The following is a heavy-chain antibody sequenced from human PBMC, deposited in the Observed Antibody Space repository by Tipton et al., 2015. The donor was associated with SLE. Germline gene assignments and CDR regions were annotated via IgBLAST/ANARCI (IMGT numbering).Heavy chain of an antibody. J-gene: IGHJ3*02. CDR2: INHSGST. Sequence: TLSLTCAVYGGSFSGYYWSWIRQPPGKGLEWIGEINHSGSTNYNPSLKSRVTISVDTSKNQFSLKLSSVTAADTAVYYCAGGRVNWASLDAFDIWGQGTMVTVSS. CDR3: AGGRVNWASLDAFDI. CDR1: GGSFSGYY. V-gene: IGHV4-34*01. D-gene: IGHD1-1*01.